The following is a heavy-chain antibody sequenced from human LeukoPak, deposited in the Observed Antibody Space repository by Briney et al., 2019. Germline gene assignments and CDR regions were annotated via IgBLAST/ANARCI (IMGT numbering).Heavy chain of an antibody. D-gene: IGHD5-12*01. J-gene: IGHJ4*02. CDR2: ISYDGSNK. V-gene: IGHV3-30*18. CDR1: GFTFSSYG. Sequence: QPGGSLRLSCAASGFTFSSYGMHWVRQAPGKGLEWVAVISYDGSNKYYADSVKGRFTISRDNSKNTLYLQMNSLRAGDTAVYYCAKCGYSGYDPYYFDYWGQGTLVTVSS. CDR3: AKCGYSGYDPYYFDY.